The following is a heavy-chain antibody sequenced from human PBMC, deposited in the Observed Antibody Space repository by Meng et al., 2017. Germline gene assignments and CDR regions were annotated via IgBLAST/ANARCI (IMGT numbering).Heavy chain of an antibody. D-gene: IGHD3-22*01. Sequence: QGQLVQSGDEVKKPGASVKVYCRATGYTFTSYYMTWVRQAPGQGLEWMGIINPSGGSTSYAQKFQGRVTMTRDTSTSTVYMELSSLRSEDTAVYYCAREKYYYDSSGLEDYWGQGTLVTVSS. CDR3: AREKYYYDSSGLEDY. V-gene: IGHV1-46*01. CDR2: INPSGGST. J-gene: IGHJ4*02. CDR1: GYTFTSYY.